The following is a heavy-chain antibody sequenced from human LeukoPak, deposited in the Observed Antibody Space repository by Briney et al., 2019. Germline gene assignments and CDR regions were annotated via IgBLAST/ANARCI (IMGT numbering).Heavy chain of an antibody. CDR1: GFTFSSYW. Sequence: GGSLRLSCAASGFTFSSYWMSWVRQAPGKGLEWVANIKQVGSEKYYVDSVKGRFTISRDNAKNSLYLQMNSLRAEDTAVYYCARVLRFYGSGSYPFDYWGQGTLVTVSS. CDR3: ARVLRFYGSGSYPFDY. D-gene: IGHD3-10*01. J-gene: IGHJ4*02. CDR2: IKQVGSEK. V-gene: IGHV3-7*04.